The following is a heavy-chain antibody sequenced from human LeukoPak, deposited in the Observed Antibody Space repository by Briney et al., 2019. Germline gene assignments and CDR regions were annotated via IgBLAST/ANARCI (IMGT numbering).Heavy chain of an antibody. D-gene: IGHD4-17*01. CDR3: ARDPNGDYIGAFDM. CDR1: GFTFSAYS. CDR2: IGGGGGSA. V-gene: IGHV3-23*01. J-gene: IGHJ3*02. Sequence: GGSLGLSCTASGFTFSAYSMMWVLQAPGKGPEWVSAIGGGGGSAFYADSVKDRFTISRDNSKYTLFLQMNSLRAEDTAVYYCARDPNGDYIGAFDMWGPGTMVTV.